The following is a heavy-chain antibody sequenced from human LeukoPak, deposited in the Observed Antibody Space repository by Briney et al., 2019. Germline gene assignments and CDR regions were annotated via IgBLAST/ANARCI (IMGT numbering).Heavy chain of an antibody. CDR1: GGTFSSYA. J-gene: IGHJ5*02. D-gene: IGHD2-15*01. CDR3: ARGYCSGGSCYSVENWFDP. V-gene: IGHV1-2*06. CDR2: INPNSGGT. Sequence: ASVKVSCKASGGTFSSYAISWVRQAPGQGLEWMGRINPNSGGTNYAQKFQGRVTMIRDTSISTAYMELSRLRSDDTAVYYCARGYCSGGSCYSVENWFDPWGQGTLVTVSS.